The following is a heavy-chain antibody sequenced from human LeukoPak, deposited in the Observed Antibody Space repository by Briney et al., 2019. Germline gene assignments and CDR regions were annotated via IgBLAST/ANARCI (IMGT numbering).Heavy chain of an antibody. V-gene: IGHV4-59*01. D-gene: IGHD1-26*01. CDR1: GGSISSYY. J-gene: IGHJ4*02. Sequence: PSETLSFTCTVSGGSISSYYWSWIRQPPGKGLEWIGYIYYSGSTNYNPSLKSRVTISVDTSKNQFSLKLSSVTAADTAVYYCARASYSGSYRGIDYWGQGTLVTVSS. CDR3: ARASYSGSYRGIDY. CDR2: IYYSGST.